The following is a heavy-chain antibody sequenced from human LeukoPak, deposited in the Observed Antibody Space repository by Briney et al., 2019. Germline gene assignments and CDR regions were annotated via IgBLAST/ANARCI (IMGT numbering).Heavy chain of an antibody. CDR1: GGSMTSYY. CDR3: ARLKLHYYGSGSYAFDV. Sequence: SETLSLTCTVSGGSMTSYYWSWIRRPPGKGLEWLGNIYSSGSAKSSPSLKSRLTISVDTSKTQFSLRLTSVTAADTAMYFCARLKLHYYGSGSYAFDVWGQGKMVAVSS. V-gene: IGHV4-59*08. CDR2: IYSSGSA. J-gene: IGHJ3*01. D-gene: IGHD3-10*01.